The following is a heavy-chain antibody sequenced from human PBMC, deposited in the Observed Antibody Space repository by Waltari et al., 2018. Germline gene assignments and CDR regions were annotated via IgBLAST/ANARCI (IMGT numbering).Heavy chain of an antibody. J-gene: IGHJ4*02. Sequence: QLQLQESGPGLVKPSETLSPPCTVSGDSITSGDHSWAWIRQSPGKGLERIGSINYSGSPHYNPSLKSRVTISVDTSKNQFSLRLSSATAADTGVYYCARRVGIGDYFDYWGQGTLVTVSS. CDR1: GDSITSGDHS. V-gene: IGHV4-39*01. CDR2: INYSGSP. CDR3: ARRVGIGDYFDY. D-gene: IGHD2-21*01.